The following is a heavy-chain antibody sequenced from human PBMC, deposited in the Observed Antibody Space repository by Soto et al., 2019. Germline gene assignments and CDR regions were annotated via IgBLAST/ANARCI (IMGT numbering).Heavy chain of an antibody. J-gene: IGHJ6*02. Sequence: GGSLRLSCAASGFTFSSYSMNWVRQAPGKGLEWVSYISSSSSTIYYADSVKGRFTISRDNAKNSLYLQMNSLRDEDTAVYYCARARVTIFGVVEYYYYGMDVWGQGTTVTVSS. CDR1: GFTFSSYS. CDR3: ARARVTIFGVVEYYYYGMDV. V-gene: IGHV3-48*02. D-gene: IGHD3-3*01. CDR2: ISSSSSTI.